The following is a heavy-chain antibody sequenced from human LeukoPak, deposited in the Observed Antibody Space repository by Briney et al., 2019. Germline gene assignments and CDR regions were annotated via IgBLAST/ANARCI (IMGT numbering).Heavy chain of an antibody. CDR3: ARERRQWQPFDI. J-gene: IGHJ3*02. Sequence: GRSLRLSWAAAGFTLSTTIINSVRQAAGNWLELIAWITSSGGTIYCGDSVKGRFTISRDNTNDSLFLQMSSLRDEDTAVYYCARERRQWQPFDIWGQGTMVTVSS. CDR2: ITSSGGTI. V-gene: IGHV3-48*02. CDR1: GFTLSTTI. D-gene: IGHD6-19*01.